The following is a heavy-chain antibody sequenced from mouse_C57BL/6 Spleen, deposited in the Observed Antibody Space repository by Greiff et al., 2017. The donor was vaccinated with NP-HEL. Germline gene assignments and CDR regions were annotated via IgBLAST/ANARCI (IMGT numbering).Heavy chain of an antibody. CDR1: GFSLTSYG. J-gene: IGHJ4*01. CDR2: IWSGGST. Sequence: VKLVESGPGLVQPSQSLSITCTVSGFSLTSYGVHWVRQSPGKGLEWLGVIWSGGSTDYNAAFISRLSISKDNSKSQVFFKMNSLQADDTAIYYCARKAWTLGQGAMDYWGQGTSVTVSS. D-gene: IGHD3-3*01. CDR3: ARKAWTLGQGAMDY. V-gene: IGHV2-2*01.